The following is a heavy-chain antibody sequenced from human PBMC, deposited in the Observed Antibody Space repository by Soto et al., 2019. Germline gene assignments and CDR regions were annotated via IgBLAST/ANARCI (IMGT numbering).Heavy chain of an antibody. J-gene: IGHJ5*02. CDR2: INHSGST. Sequence: SETLSLTCAVYGGSFSGYYWSWIRQPPGKGLEWIGEINHSGSTNYNPSLKSRVTISVDTSKNQFSLKLSSVTAADTAVYYCAREGGGSLLPWFDPWGQGTLVTVSS. V-gene: IGHV4-34*01. D-gene: IGHD2-15*01. CDR3: AREGGGSLLPWFDP. CDR1: GGSFSGYY.